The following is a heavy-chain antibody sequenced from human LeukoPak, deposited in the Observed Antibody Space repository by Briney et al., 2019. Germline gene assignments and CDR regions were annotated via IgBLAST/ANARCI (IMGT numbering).Heavy chain of an antibody. CDR3: ARTPPPYYDILTGYPYYYYYMDV. CDR1: GFIFSSYW. Sequence: GGSLRLSCAASGFIFSSYWMYWVRQAPGKGLVWVSRIKSDGSSTSYADSVKGRFTISRDNAKNTLYLQMNSLRAEDTAVYYCARTPPPYYDILTGYPYYYYYMDVWGKGTTVTISS. CDR2: IKSDGSST. D-gene: IGHD3-9*01. V-gene: IGHV3-74*01. J-gene: IGHJ6*03.